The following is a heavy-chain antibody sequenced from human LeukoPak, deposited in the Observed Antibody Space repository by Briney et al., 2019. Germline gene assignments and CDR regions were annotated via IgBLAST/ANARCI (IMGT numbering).Heavy chain of an antibody. D-gene: IGHD6-19*01. CDR2: IYSGGTT. CDR3: TRGGSVPATRSFDY. Sequence: PGGSLRLSCSASGFTVSSDYMSWVRQAPGKGLAWLSVIYSGGTTYYADSVKGRFTISRDNSRNTVYLQMNGLRVEDTAMYYCTRGGSVPATRSFDYWGQGTLVTVSS. V-gene: IGHV3-66*01. CDR1: GFTVSSDY. J-gene: IGHJ4*02.